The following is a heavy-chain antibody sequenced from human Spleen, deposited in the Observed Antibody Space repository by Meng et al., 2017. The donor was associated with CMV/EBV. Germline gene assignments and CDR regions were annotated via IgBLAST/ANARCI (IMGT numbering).Heavy chain of an antibody. J-gene: IGHJ4*02. V-gene: IGHV1-69*08. CDR1: GGTFSSFT. CDR2: IIPILGTK. D-gene: IGHD4-17*01. CDR3: ARVLFFGDPFDY. Sequence: SVKVSCKASGGTFSSFTISWVRQAPGQGLEWMGRIIPILGTKNYAQKFQGRVTIAADESTSTAYMELGSLRSEDTAVYYCARVLFFGDPFDYWGQGTLVTVSS.